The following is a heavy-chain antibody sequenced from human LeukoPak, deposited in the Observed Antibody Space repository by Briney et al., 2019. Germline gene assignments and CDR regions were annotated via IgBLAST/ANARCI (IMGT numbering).Heavy chain of an antibody. CDR3: ARGWGE. CDR1: GFTFSSYW. Sequence: GGSLRLSCAASGFTFSSYWMHWVRQAPGKGLVWVSHIISDGSSTSYADSVKGRFTISRDNAKKSLYLQMNSLRAEDTAVYYCARGWGEGGQGTLVTVSS. CDR2: IISDGSST. D-gene: IGHD3-10*01. V-gene: IGHV3-74*01. J-gene: IGHJ4*02.